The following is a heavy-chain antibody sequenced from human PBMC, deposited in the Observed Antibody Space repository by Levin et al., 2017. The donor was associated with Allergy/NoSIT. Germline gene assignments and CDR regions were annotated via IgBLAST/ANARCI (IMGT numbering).Heavy chain of an antibody. J-gene: IGHJ4*02. CDR1: GFTFRSHR. D-gene: IGHD6-13*01. V-gene: IGHV3-30*12. CDR2: IYYDGSEK. Sequence: SCAASGFTFRSHRMHWVRQAPGKGLEWLAVIYYDGSEKYYSDSVQGRFTISRDNSQNTLFLQMTKLTAEDTAIYYCARGTSSNGNDYWGQGTLVTVSP. CDR3: ARGTSSNGNDY.